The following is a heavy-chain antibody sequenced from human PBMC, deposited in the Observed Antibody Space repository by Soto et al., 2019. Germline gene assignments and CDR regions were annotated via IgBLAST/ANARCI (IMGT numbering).Heavy chain of an antibody. J-gene: IGHJ4*02. V-gene: IGHV5-51*01. Sequence: GESLKISCKASGYSFTTYWIAWVRQMPGKGLEWMSIIYPGDSQTRYNPSFQGQVNLSADKSVSTAYLQWSSLKASDTAIYYCARARVERDGGYHAPLDYWGQGTPVTVSS. D-gene: IGHD5-12*01. CDR3: ARARVERDGGYHAPLDY. CDR1: GYSFTTYW. CDR2: IYPGDSQT.